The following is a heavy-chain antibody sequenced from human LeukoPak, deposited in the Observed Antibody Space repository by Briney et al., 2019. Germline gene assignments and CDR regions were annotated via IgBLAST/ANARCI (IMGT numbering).Heavy chain of an antibody. D-gene: IGHD5-18*01. CDR2: LISSGAVT. J-gene: IGHJ4*02. CDR1: GFPFSNYA. Sequence: GGSLRLSCAASGFPFSNYAMSWVRQAPGKGLEWVSSLISSGAVTYYADSVKGRFTISRDNSKNTVHLQMDSLRAEDTALYYCAKGAPGGYSYGYGFDYWGQGTLVTVSS. CDR3: AKGAPGGYSYGYGFDY. V-gene: IGHV3-23*01.